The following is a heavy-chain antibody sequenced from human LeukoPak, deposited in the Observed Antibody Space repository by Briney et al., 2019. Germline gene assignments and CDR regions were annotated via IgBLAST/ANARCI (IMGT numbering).Heavy chain of an antibody. Sequence: PGGSLRLSCAASGFTFSSYAMSWVRQAPGKGLEWVSAISGSGGSTYYADFVKGRFTISRDNSKNTLYLQMNSLIAEDTAVYYCAKDLKVAAEGRYFDYWGQGTLVTVSS. V-gene: IGHV3-23*01. J-gene: IGHJ4*02. D-gene: IGHD2-15*01. CDR3: AKDLKVAAEGRYFDY. CDR1: GFTFSSYA. CDR2: ISGSGGST.